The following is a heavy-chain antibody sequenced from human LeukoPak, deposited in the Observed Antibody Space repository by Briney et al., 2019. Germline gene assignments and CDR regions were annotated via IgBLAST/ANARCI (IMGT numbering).Heavy chain of an antibody. D-gene: IGHD3-22*01. CDR3: ARDGDYDSSGYYLLGY. Sequence: ASVKVSCKASGYTFTGYYMHWVRQAPGQGLEWMGWINPNSGGTNYAQKFQGRVTMTRDTSISTAYMELSRLRSDDTAVYYCARDGDYDSSGYYLLGYWGQGTLVTVSS. CDR2: INPNSGGT. CDR1: GYTFTGYY. J-gene: IGHJ4*02. V-gene: IGHV1-2*02.